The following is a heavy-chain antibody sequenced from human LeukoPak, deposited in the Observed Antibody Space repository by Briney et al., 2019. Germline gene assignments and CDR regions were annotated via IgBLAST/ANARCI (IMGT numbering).Heavy chain of an antibody. V-gene: IGHV3-23*01. CDR3: AKGGKWDVTPFDY. D-gene: IGHD1-26*01. CDR2: VTADGTNT. Sequence: SGGSLRLSCAAYGFTFNSHAMSWVRQIPGKGLEWVSSVTADGTNTHFADSVKGRFTISRDNSKNTLYLHMNSLRVDDTAVYYCAKGGKWDVTPFDYWGQGTLVTVSS. J-gene: IGHJ4*02. CDR1: GFTFNSHA.